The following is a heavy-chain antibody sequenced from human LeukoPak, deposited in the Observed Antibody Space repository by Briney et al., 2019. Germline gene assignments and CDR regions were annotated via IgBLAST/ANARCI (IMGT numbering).Heavy chain of an antibody. CDR1: GYTFTSYY. Sequence: GASVKVSCKAAGYTFTSYYMQWGRQAPGQGREWMGIIIPSGVRTSYARKFQGRGTMTMDMSTSTAYMELSSLRSEDTAVYYCARDMRGYCSGGSCSRRGYSYGLNDYWGQGTLVTVSS. CDR3: ARDMRGYCSGGSCSRRGYSYGLNDY. CDR2: IIPSGVRT. J-gene: IGHJ4*02. V-gene: IGHV1-46*01. D-gene: IGHD2-15*01.